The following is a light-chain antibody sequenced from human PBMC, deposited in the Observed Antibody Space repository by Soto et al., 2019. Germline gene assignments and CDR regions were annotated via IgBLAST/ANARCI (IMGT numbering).Light chain of an antibody. CDR3: QQYDSSPLSPLA. CDR1: QSVSSIY. J-gene: IGKJ4*01. V-gene: IGKV3-20*01. CDR2: GAS. Sequence: EIVLTQSPGTLSLSPGERATLSCRASQSVSSIYLAWYQQKPGQAPRLLIYGASSMATGIPDRFRGSGSGTDFTLSISRLEPEDFAIQYGQQYDSSPLSPLAFGRGTSVEIK.